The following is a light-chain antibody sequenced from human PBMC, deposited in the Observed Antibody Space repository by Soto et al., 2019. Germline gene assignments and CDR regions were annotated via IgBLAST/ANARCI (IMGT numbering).Light chain of an antibody. J-gene: IGKJ3*01. CDR3: QQRSNWPPLFT. Sequence: EIVLTQSPATLSLSPGERATLSCRASQSVSSYLAWYQQKPGQAPRLLIYDASNRAPGIPARFSGSGSGTDVTRTISSLEPEDFAVYYCQQRSNWPPLFTFGPGTKVDIK. V-gene: IGKV3-11*01. CDR2: DAS. CDR1: QSVSSY.